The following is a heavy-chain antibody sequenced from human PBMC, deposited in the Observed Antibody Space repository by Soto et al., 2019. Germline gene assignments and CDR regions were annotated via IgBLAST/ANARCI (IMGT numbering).Heavy chain of an antibody. CDR1: GFTFSSYA. V-gene: IGHV3-23*01. J-gene: IGHJ4*02. CDR2: ISGSGGST. Sequence: EVQLLESGGGLVQPGGSLRLSCAASGFTFSSYAMSWVRQAPGKGLEWVSAISGSGGSTYYADSVKGRFTISRDNSKNTLYLQMNSLRAEDTAVYYCAKVRDIVVVVAAPFDYWGQGTLVTVSS. D-gene: IGHD2-15*01. CDR3: AKVRDIVVVVAAPFDY.